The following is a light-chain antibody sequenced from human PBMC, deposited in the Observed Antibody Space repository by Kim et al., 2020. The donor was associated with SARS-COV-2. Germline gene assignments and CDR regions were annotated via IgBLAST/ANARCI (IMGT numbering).Light chain of an antibody. CDR1: QGISRY. CDR3: LQHNALPLT. Sequence: AGVGDSGTSTGRASQGISRYVAWYQQKPGKVPQRLIYAATRGQSGVPSRFSGSGAGTEFTLTSSSLQPEDFGTYYCLQHNALPLTFGQGTRLEIK. V-gene: IGKV1-17*03. J-gene: IGKJ5*01. CDR2: AAT.